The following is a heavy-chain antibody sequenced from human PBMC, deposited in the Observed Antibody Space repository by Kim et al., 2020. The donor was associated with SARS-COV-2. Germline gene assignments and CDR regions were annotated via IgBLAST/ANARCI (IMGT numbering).Heavy chain of an antibody. D-gene: IGHD6-13*01. CDR2: INPSGGST. V-gene: IGHV1-46*01. CDR1: GYTFTSYY. CDR3: ARIGTLSGGGQQLPPPFDY. Sequence: ASVKVSCKASGYTFTSYYMHWVRQAPGQGLEWMGIINPSGGSTSYAQKFQGRVTMTRDTSTSTVYMELSSLRSEDTAVYYCARIGTLSGGGQQLPPPFDYWGQGTLVTVSS. J-gene: IGHJ4*02.